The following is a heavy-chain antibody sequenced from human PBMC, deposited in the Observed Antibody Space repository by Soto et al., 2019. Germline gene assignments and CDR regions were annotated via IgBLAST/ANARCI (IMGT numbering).Heavy chain of an antibody. CDR2: ISSSSSYI. Sequence: LRLSCAASGFTFSSYSMNWVRQAPGKGLEWVSSISSSSSYIYYADSVKGRFTISRDNAKNSLYLQMNSLRAEDTAVYYCARITRSYYYYGMDVWGQGTTVTVSS. CDR3: ARITRSYYYYGMDV. CDR1: GFTFSSYS. D-gene: IGHD3-10*01. V-gene: IGHV3-21*01. J-gene: IGHJ6*02.